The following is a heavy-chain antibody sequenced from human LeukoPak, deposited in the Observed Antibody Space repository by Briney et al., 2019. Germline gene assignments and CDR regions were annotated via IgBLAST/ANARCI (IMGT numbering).Heavy chain of an antibody. CDR3: AELGITMIGGV. CDR1: GFTVSNKY. J-gene: IGHJ6*04. CDR2: IYSDGRT. V-gene: IGHV3-53*01. Sequence: GGSLRLSCAASGFTVSNKYMTWVRQAPGKVLEWVSLIYSDGRTYYADSVKGRCTISRDNAKNSLYLQMNSLRAEDTAVYYCAELGITMIGGVWGKGTTVTISS. D-gene: IGHD3-10*02.